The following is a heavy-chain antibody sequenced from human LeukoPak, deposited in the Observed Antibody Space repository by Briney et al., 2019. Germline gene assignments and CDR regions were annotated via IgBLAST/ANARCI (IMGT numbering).Heavy chain of an antibody. Sequence: GGSLRLSCAASGFTFSSHAMSWVRQAPGKGLEWVSAISGSGGSTYYADSAKGRFTISRDNSKNTLYLQMNSLRAEDTAVYYCAKDRGSSWPHGFDYWGQGTLVTVSS. J-gene: IGHJ4*02. D-gene: IGHD6-13*01. CDR2: ISGSGGST. CDR3: AKDRGSSWPHGFDY. V-gene: IGHV3-23*01. CDR1: GFTFSSHA.